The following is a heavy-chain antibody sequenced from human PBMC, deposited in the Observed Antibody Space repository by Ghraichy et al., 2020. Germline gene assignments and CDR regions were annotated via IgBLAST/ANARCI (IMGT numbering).Heavy chain of an antibody. J-gene: IGHJ4*02. CDR2: IYPGDSDT. CDR3: ARRGSYDFWSGYSFDY. D-gene: IGHD3-3*01. CDR1: GYSFTSYW. Sequence: GESLNISCKGSGYSFTSYWIGWVRQMPGKGLEWMGIIYPGDSDTRYSPSFQGQVTISADKSISTAYLQWSSLKASDTAMYYCARRGSYDFWSGYSFDYWGQGTLVTVSS. V-gene: IGHV5-51*01.